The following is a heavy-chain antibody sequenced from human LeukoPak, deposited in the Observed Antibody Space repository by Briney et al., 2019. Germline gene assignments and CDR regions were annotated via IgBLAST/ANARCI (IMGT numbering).Heavy chain of an antibody. Sequence: ASVKVSCKASGYTFNGYYMHWVRQAPGQGLEWMGWMHPNGDDTGYAQKFQGRVTMTRNTSISTAYMELSSLRPEDTAVYYCARHFGTGDNFDYWGQGTLLIVSS. CDR1: GYTFNGYY. CDR3: ARHFGTGDNFDY. D-gene: IGHD1-1*01. CDR2: MHPNGDDT. J-gene: IGHJ4*02. V-gene: IGHV1-8*02.